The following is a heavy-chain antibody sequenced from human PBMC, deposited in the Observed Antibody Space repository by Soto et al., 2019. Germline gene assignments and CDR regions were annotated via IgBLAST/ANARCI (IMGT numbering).Heavy chain of an antibody. CDR2: IDPSDSYT. CDR1: GYNLTSYG. D-gene: IGHD2-21*02. Sequence: GESLRISCKGSGYNLTSYGSSWVRQMPGKGLEWMGRIDPSDSYTNYSPSFQGHVTISADKSISTAYLQWSSLKASDTAMYYCARQITVVTPGGMDVWGQGTTVTVSS. V-gene: IGHV5-10-1*01. J-gene: IGHJ6*02. CDR3: ARQITVVTPGGMDV.